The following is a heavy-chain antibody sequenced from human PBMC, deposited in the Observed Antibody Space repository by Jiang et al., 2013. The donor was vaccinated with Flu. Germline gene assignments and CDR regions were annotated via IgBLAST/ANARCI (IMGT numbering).Heavy chain of an antibody. V-gene: IGHV3-23*01. CDR2: ISGSGGST. CDR3: AKDTHIVDYGDYLVY. D-gene: IGHD4-17*01. Sequence: VQLLESGGGLVKPGGSLRLSCAASGFTFSSYAVSWVRQAPGKGLEWVSAISGSGGSTYYADSVKGRFTISRDNSKNTLYLQMNSLRAEDTAVYYCAKDTHIVDYGDYLVYWGQGTLVTVSS. J-gene: IGHJ4*02. CDR1: GFTFSSYA.